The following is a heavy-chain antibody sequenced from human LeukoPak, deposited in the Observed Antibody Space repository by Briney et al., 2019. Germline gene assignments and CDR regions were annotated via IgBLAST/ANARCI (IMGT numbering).Heavy chain of an antibody. J-gene: IGHJ4*02. CDR1: GYTFTGYY. CDR3: ARGDSSGYYYFDY. CDR2: INPNSGGT. Sequence: ASVKVSCKASGYTFTGYYMHWVRQAPGQGLEWMGRINPNSGGTNYAQKFQGRVTMTRDTSISTAHMELSRLRSDDTAVYYCARGDSSGYYYFDYWGQGTLVTVSS. V-gene: IGHV1-2*06. D-gene: IGHD3-22*01.